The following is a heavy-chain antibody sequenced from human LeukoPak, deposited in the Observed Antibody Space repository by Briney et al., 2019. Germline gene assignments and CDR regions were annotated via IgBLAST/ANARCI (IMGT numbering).Heavy chain of an antibody. J-gene: IGHJ4*02. CDR3: AAGRVVTAIDFDY. Sequence: GGSLSLSCAASGFTFSSYAMHWVRQAPGKGLEWVAVISYDGSNKYYADSVKGRFTISRDISKNTLYLQMNSLRAEDTAVYYCAAGRVVTAIDFDYWGQGTLVTVSS. D-gene: IGHD2-21*02. CDR2: ISYDGSNK. CDR1: GFTFSSYA. V-gene: IGHV3-30-3*01.